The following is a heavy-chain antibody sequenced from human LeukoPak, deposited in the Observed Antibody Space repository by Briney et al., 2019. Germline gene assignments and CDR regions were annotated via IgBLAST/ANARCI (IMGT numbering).Heavy chain of an antibody. CDR2: INHSGST. Sequence: PSKTLSLTCAVYGGSFSGYYWSWIRQPPGKGLEWIGEINHSGSTNYNPSLKSRVTISVDTSKNQFSLKLSSVTAADTAVYYCALGYCSGGSCFNYYYYYGMDVWGQGTTVTVSS. CDR1: GGSFSGYY. J-gene: IGHJ6*02. V-gene: IGHV4-34*01. D-gene: IGHD2-15*01. CDR3: ALGYCSGGSCFNYYYYYGMDV.